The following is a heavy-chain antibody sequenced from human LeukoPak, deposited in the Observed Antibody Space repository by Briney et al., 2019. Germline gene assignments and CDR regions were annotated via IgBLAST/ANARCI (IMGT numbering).Heavy chain of an antibody. CDR1: GGSISSGDYY. V-gene: IGHV4-30-4*01. D-gene: IGHD6-13*01. CDR2: IYYSGRT. CDR3: ARVRGYSSIRWYFEL. Sequence: PSQTLSLTCTVSGGSISSGDYYWSWIRQPPGKGLEWIGYIYYSGRTYSNPSLKCRVTISVDTSKNQFSLKLSSVTAADTAVYYCARVRGYSSIRWYFELWGRSTLVTVSS. J-gene: IGHJ2*01.